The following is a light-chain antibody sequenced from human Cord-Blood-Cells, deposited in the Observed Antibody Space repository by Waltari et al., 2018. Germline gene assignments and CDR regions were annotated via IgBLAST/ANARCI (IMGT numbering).Light chain of an antibody. Sequence: QSALTQPASVSGSPGQSITISSTGTRSDAGGYTYVSWYQQHPGKAPKLMIYDVSNRPSGVSNRYSGSKSGNTASLTSSGLQAEDEADYYCSSYTSSSVVFGGGTKLTVL. V-gene: IGLV2-14*01. CDR1: RSDAGGYTY. CDR2: DVS. J-gene: IGLJ2*01. CDR3: SSYTSSSVV.